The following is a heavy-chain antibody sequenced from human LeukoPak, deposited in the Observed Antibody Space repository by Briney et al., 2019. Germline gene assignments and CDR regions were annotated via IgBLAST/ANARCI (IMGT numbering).Heavy chain of an antibody. J-gene: IGHJ5*02. CDR2: FDPEDGET. CDR3: ARDYYDTSGYLGWFDP. V-gene: IGHV1-24*01. D-gene: IGHD3-22*01. Sequence: ASVNVSCKVSGYTLTELSMHWVRQAPGKGLEWMGGFDPEDGETIYAQKFQGRVTMTEDTSTDTAYMELSSLRSEDTAVYYCARDYYDTSGYLGWFDPWGQGTLVTVSS. CDR1: GYTLTELS.